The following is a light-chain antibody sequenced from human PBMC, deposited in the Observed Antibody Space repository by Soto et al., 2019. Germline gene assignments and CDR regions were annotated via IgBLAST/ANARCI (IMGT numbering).Light chain of an antibody. CDR2: GAS. CDR3: QQYNNWPPLT. CDR1: QSVSSN. Sequence: EIVMTQSPATLSVSPGERATLSCRASQSVSSNLAWYQQKPGQAPRLLIYGASTRATGIPARFSGSGSGTEFTLTISCLQSEEFAVYYCQQYNNWPPLTFGGGTKVEIK. J-gene: IGKJ4*01. V-gene: IGKV3-15*01.